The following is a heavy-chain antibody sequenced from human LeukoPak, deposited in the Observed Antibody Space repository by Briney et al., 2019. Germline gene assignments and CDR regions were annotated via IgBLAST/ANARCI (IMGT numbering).Heavy chain of an antibody. CDR3: ARVQSGTPFDP. J-gene: IGHJ5*02. D-gene: IGHD1-7*01. CDR1: GGTFSSYA. CDR2: IIPILGIA. Sequence: ASVKVSCKASGGTFSSYAISWVRQAPGQGLEWMGRIIPILGIANYAQKFQGRVTITADKSTSTAYMELSSLRSEDTAVYYCARVQSGTPFDPWGRGTLVTVSS. V-gene: IGHV1-69*04.